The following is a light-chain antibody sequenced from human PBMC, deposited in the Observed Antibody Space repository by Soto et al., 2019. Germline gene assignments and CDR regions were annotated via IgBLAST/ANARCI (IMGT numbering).Light chain of an antibody. CDR2: GSS. CDR1: QTVSGNY. V-gene: IGKV3-20*01. Sequence: EIVLTQSPGILSFSPGERATLSCRASQTVSGNYLAWYQQKPGQSPRLLIYGSSDRATGIPDRFSGSGSGTDFTLTINRVEPEDFAVYYCQQYGSSPPYTFGQGTTLEI. J-gene: IGKJ2*01. CDR3: QQYGSSPPYT.